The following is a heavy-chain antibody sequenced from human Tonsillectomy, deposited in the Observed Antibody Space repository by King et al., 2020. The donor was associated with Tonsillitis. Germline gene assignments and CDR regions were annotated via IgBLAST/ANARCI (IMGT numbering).Heavy chain of an antibody. Sequence: QLQESGPGLVKPSETLSLTCTVSGGSISSYYWSWIRQPPGKGLEWIGYIYYSGSTNYNPSLKSRVTISVDTSKNQFSLKLSSVTAAVTAVYYCARDVGLAARRGYFQHWGQGTLVTVSS. V-gene: IGHV4-59*01. CDR1: GGSISSYY. CDR2: IYYSGST. D-gene: IGHD6-6*01. CDR3: ARDVGLAARRGYFQH. J-gene: IGHJ1*01.